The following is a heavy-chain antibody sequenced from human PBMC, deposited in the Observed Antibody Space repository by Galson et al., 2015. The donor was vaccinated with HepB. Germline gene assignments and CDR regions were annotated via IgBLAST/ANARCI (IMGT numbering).Heavy chain of an antibody. CDR3: ARDPPYGVRGVITVDYYGMDV. CDR1: GGTLSSYA. CDR2: IIPMFGTT. Sequence: SVKVPCKASGGTLSSYAISWVRQAPGQGLEWMGGIIPMFGTTNYAQKFQGRVTITADKSTNTAYMELSSLRSEDTAVYYCARDPPYGVRGVITVDYYGMDVWGQGTTVTVSS. V-gene: IGHV1-69*06. D-gene: IGHD3-10*01. J-gene: IGHJ6*02.